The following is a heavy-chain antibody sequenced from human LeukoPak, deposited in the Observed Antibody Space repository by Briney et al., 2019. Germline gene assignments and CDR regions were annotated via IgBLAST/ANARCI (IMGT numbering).Heavy chain of an antibody. CDR3: ARVWKEREMATTIQFDY. Sequence: VASVKVSCTASGYTFTSYDINWVRQATGQGLEWMGWMNPNSGNTGYAQKFQGRVTMTRNTSISTAYMELSSLRSEDTAVYYCARVWKEREMATTIQFDYWGQGTLVTVSS. J-gene: IGHJ4*02. CDR2: MNPNSGNT. D-gene: IGHD5-24*01. V-gene: IGHV1-8*01. CDR1: GYTFTSYD.